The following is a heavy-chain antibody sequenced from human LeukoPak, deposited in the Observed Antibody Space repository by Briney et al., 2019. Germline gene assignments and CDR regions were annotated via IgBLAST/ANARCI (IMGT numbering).Heavy chain of an antibody. CDR3: ARVSTDYCSSTSCYSSSSFNWFDP. CDR1: GGSFSGYY. CDR2: INHSGST. D-gene: IGHD2-2*02. J-gene: IGHJ5*02. V-gene: IGHV4-34*01. Sequence: SKTLSLTCAVYGGSFSGYYWSWIRQPPGKGLEWIGEINHSGSTDYNPSLKSRVTISVDTSKNQFSLKLSSVTAADTAVYYCARVSTDYCSSTSCYSSSSFNWFDPWGQGTLVTVSS.